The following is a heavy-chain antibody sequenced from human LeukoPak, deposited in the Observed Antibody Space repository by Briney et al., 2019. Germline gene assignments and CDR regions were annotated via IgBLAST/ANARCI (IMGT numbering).Heavy chain of an antibody. Sequence: GGSLRLSCAAAGFTFSSYAMSWVRQAPGKGLEWVSAISGSGGSTYYADSVKGRFTISRDNSKNTLYLQMNSLRAEDTAVYYCAKDEAGTTSDYYYGMDVWGQGTTVTVSS. D-gene: IGHD1-1*01. CDR2: ISGSGGST. J-gene: IGHJ6*02. V-gene: IGHV3-23*01. CDR1: GFTFSSYA. CDR3: AKDEAGTTSDYYYGMDV.